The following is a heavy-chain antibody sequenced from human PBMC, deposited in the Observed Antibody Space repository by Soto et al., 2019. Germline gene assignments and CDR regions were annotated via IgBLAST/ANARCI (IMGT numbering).Heavy chain of an antibody. CDR2: ISFDGRNK. Sequence: PGGSLRLSCAASGFTFSNFAIHWVRQAPGKGLEWVAVISFDGRNKDYADSVKGRFTISRDNSKNTLFPQMNSLRPEDTAVYYCARERAIAATGTFYYWGQGTLVTVSS. CDR1: GFTFSNFA. V-gene: IGHV3-30*04. D-gene: IGHD6-13*01. CDR3: ARERAIAATGTFYY. J-gene: IGHJ4*02.